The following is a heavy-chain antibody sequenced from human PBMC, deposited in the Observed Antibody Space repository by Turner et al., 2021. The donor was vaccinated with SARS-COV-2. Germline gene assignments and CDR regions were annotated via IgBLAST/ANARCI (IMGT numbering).Heavy chain of an antibody. V-gene: IGHV3-30*04. CDR3: ARSLRARVDFDY. D-gene: IGHD5-18*01. Sequence: QAQLVESGGGVVQAGRSLRLSCAASGFTFSTYALHWVRQAPGRGLEWVALISYDGNYKDYADSVKGRFTISRDNSKHTLYLQMNSLRAEDTAVYYCARSLRARVDFDYWGQGTLVTVSS. CDR2: ISYDGNYK. J-gene: IGHJ4*02. CDR1: GFTFSTYA.